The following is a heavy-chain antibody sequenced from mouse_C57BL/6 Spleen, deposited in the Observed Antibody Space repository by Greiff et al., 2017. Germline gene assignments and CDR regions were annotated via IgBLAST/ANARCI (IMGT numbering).Heavy chain of an antibody. V-gene: IGHV1-82*01. D-gene: IGHD1-1*01. J-gene: IGHJ1*03. CDR3: ARLDYCSSYGWYFDV. CDR1: GYAFSSYW. CDR2: IYPGDGDT. Sequence: VQLQQSGPELVKPGASVKISCKASGYAFSSYWMNWVKQRPGKGLEWIGRIYPGDGDTNYNGKFKGKATLTADKSSSTAYMQLSSLTSEDSAVYFCARLDYCSSYGWYFDVWGTGTTVTVSS.